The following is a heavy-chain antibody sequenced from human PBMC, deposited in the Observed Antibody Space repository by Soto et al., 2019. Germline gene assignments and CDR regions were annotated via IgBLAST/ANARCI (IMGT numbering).Heavy chain of an antibody. CDR2: INHSGSS. V-gene: IGHV4-34*01. CDR1: GTSFRGYY. Sequence: PSETLSLTCEVSGTSFRGYYWTWIRQPPGKGLEWIGEINHSGSSNYNPSLESRVTISVDTSKNQFSLKLSSVTAADTAVYYCARGIALILVVQTDAPDKYYFDSWGQGTLVTVSS. CDR3: ARGIALILVVQTDAPDKYYFDS. J-gene: IGHJ4*02. D-gene: IGHD3-22*01.